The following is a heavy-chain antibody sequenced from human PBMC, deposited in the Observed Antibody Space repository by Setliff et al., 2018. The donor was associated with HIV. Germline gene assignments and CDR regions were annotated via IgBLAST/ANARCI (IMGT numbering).Heavy chain of an antibody. D-gene: IGHD2-2*01. V-gene: IGHV1-2*02. Sequence: ASVKVSCQASGYRFTDYYIHWVRQAPGQGLEWMGWINPNSGGTNYAQKFQGRVTMTRDTSISTAYMELSGLTSDDSAVYYCARYLVVVPVAVGGLDVWGQGTTVTVSS. CDR2: INPNSGGT. CDR1: GYRFTDYY. CDR3: ARYLVVVPVAVGGLDV. J-gene: IGHJ6*01.